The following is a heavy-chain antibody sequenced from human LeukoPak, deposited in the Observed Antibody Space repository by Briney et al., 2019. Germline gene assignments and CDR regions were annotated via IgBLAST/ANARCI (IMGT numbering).Heavy chain of an antibody. CDR2: IYTSGST. CDR3: ARHLGGSYDAFDI. CDR1: GGSISSYY. Sequence: PSETLSLTCTVSGGSISSYYWSWIRQPPGKGLEWIGYIYTSGSTNYNPSLKSRVTISVDTSKNQFSLKLSCVTAADTTVYYCARHLGGSYDAFDIWGQGTMVTVSS. J-gene: IGHJ3*02. D-gene: IGHD1-26*01. V-gene: IGHV4-4*09.